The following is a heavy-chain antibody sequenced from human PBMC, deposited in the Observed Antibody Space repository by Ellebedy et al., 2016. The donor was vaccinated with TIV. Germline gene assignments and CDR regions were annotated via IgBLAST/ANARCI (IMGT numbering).Heavy chain of an antibody. D-gene: IGHD3-10*01. V-gene: IGHV4-59*08. CDR3: ARHIGVSSSRLDY. Sequence: MPSETLSLTCTVSGGSISTYYWSWIRQPPGQGLEWIGYIYYSGYTEYNPSLKSRVTISEDKSKNQFSLKLSSVTAADTAVYYCARHIGVSSSRLDYWGQGTLVTVSS. CDR2: IYYSGYT. CDR1: GGSISTYY. J-gene: IGHJ4*02.